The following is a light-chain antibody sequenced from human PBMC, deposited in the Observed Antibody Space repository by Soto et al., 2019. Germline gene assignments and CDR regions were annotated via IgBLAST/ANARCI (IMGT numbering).Light chain of an antibody. CDR2: DTS. Sequence: EIVLTQSPATLSLSPGERATLSCRASETIRGLLAWYQQRPAQPPRLLIYDTSNRATGSPARFSGSGSGAAFSLPISGLEPADLGVYYCQQRHNWPITFGQGTRLEIK. J-gene: IGKJ5*01. CDR1: ETIRGL. V-gene: IGKV3-11*01. CDR3: QQRHNWPIT.